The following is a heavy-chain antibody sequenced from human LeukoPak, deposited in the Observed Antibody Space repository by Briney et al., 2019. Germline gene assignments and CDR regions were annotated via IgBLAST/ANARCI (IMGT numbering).Heavy chain of an antibody. V-gene: IGHV3-23*01. J-gene: IGHJ4*02. CDR2: ISVDGERT. D-gene: IGHD6-19*01. Sequence: PGGSLRPSCAVYGFSVSSFGMSWVRQAPGRGLEWLSAISVDGERTYYADSVKGRFFISRDTSKNTLDLQLSSLRGDDTAVYYCAQGYLSGWYPYWGQGSLVTVSS. CDR1: GFSVSSFG. CDR3: AQGYLSGWYPY.